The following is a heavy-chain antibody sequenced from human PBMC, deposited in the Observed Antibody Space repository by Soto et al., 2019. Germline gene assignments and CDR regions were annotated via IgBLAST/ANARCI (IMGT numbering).Heavy chain of an antibody. CDR1: GFPFSRYA. J-gene: IGHJ4*02. CDR2: ISGSGGST. CDR3: VRDHDWGFDC. D-gene: IGHD7-27*01. Sequence: SLRLSCAASGFPFSRYAMSRFRQAPGKGLEWVSAISGSGGSTYYADSVKGRFTISRDNSKNTLYLQMNSLRDEDTAVYYCVRDHDWGFDCWGQGTLVTVSS. V-gene: IGHV3-23*01.